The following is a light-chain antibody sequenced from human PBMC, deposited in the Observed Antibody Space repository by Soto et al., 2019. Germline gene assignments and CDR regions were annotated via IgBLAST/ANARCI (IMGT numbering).Light chain of an antibody. CDR2: EDN. CDR3: YSVDISGNHRV. Sequence: SYELTQPHSVSVSPGHTARITCSGDALRKKYVYWFQQRSGQAPVLVIYEDNKRPSGIPERFSGSSSGTMATLTISGAQVEDEADYYCYSVDISGNHRVFGGGTKLTVL. V-gene: IGLV3-10*01. CDR1: ALRKKY. J-gene: IGLJ3*02.